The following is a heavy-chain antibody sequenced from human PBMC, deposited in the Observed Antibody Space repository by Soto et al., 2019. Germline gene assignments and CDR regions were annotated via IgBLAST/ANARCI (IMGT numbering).Heavy chain of an antibody. V-gene: IGHV3-23*01. D-gene: IGHD6-19*01. Sequence: EVQLLESGGGLVQPGGSLRLSCAASGFTFSSYAMSWVRQAPGKGLEWVSAISGSGGSTYYADSVKGRFTISRDNSKNTLYLQMNSLRAEDTAVYYCATYSSGWQGEYYFDYWGQGTLVTVSS. CDR1: GFTFSSYA. CDR2: ISGSGGST. CDR3: ATYSSGWQGEYYFDY. J-gene: IGHJ4*02.